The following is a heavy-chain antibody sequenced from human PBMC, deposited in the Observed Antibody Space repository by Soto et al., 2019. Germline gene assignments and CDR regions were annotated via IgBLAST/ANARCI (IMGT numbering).Heavy chain of an antibody. CDR1: GYTFTNYA. D-gene: IGHD2-2*01. V-gene: IGHV1-3*01. Sequence: QVQFVQSGAELKKPGASVKVSCKASGYTFTNYAMHWVRQAPGQRLEWMGWINAGNGNTKYAQKFQGRVTITSDTSARTAHGELTSLRSDDTAVYYCARAGYCSSPSCSDAFDIWGQGTLVTVSS. J-gene: IGHJ3*02. CDR3: ARAGYCSSPSCSDAFDI. CDR2: INAGNGNT.